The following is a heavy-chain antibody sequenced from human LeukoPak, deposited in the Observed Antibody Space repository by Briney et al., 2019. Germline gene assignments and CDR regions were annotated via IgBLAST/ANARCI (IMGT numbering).Heavy chain of an antibody. CDR1: GFSLSTIGLC. CDR2: IDWDDDK. CDR3: ARIGRDDYGDYDYFDY. Sequence: SGPALVKPTQTLTLTCTVSGFSLSTIGLCMSWIRQPPGKALEWLALIDWDDDKYYSTSLKTRLTISKDTSKNQVVLTMTNMDPADTATYYCARIGRDDYGDYDYFDYWGQGTLVTVSS. J-gene: IGHJ4*02. V-gene: IGHV2-70*01. D-gene: IGHD4-17*01.